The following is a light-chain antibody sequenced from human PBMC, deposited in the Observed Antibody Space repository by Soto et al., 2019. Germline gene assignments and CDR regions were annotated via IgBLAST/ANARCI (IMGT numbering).Light chain of an antibody. Sequence: QSVLTQPPSVSVAPGQRVTISCTGSSSNIGAGYDVHWYQQLPGTAPKLLIYGNSNRPSGLPDRFSGSKSGTSAALAIPGLPGEDADDYSGQSYVLSLSGAGVFGAGTKLTVL. CDR2: GNS. CDR3: QSYVLSLSGAGV. J-gene: IGLJ1*01. V-gene: IGLV1-40*01. CDR1: SSNIGAGYD.